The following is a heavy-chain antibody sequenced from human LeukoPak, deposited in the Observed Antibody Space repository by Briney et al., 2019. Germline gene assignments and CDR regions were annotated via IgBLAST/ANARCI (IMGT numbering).Heavy chain of an antibody. CDR2: ISGSSSYI. CDR3: ARGGHSITVAAKVLSLYYFDY. V-gene: IGHV3-21*01. CDR1: GFTFSSYS. Sequence: GGSLRLSCAASGFTFSSYSMNWVRQAPGKGLEWVSSISGSSSYIYYADSVKGRFTISRDNAKNSLYLQMNSLRAEDTAVYYCARGGHSITVAAKVLSLYYFDYWGQGTLVTVSS. J-gene: IGHJ4*02. D-gene: IGHD2-15*01.